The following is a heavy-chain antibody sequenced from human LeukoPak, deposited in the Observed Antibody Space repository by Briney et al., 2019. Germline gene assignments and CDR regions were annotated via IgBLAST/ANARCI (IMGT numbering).Heavy chain of an antibody. V-gene: IGHV1-18*04. CDR3: ARDSHAGFRRGYYQFDY. D-gene: IGHD3-3*01. CDR1: GSTFTGYY. CDR2: ISAYNGNT. J-gene: IGHJ4*02. Sequence: EASVKVSCKASGSTFTGYYMHWVRQAPGQGLEWMGWISAYNGNTNYAQKLQGRVTMTTDTSTSTAHMELRSLRSDDTAVYYCARDSHAGFRRGYYQFDYWGQGTLVTVSS.